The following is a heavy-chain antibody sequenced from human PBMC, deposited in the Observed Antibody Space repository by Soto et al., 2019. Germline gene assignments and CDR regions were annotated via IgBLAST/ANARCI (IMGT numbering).Heavy chain of an antibody. D-gene: IGHD2-8*01. J-gene: IGHJ2*01. Sequence: SETLSLTCTVSGGSISRYYWSWIRQPGVNGLEWIGRIYTSGSTNYNPSLKSRVTMSVDTSKNQFSLKLSSVTAADTAVYYCARVRYCTNGVCYTSWYFDLWGRGTLVTVS. CDR3: ARVRYCTNGVCYTSWYFDL. CDR1: GGSISRYY. V-gene: IGHV4-4*07. CDR2: IYTSGST.